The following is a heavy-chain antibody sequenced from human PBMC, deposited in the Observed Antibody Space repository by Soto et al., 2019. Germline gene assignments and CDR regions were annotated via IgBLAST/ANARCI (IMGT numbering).Heavy chain of an antibody. CDR2: VYTTGVT. CDR1: GDSISSGDYY. CDR3: ARAYLRYFDWFDY. Sequence: QVQLQESGPGVVKPSQTLSLTCTVSGDSISSGDYYWSWIRQPPGKGLEWIGYVYTTGVTYYHPSLKSRLTMSVDTSKNQFSLRLSSVTAADTAVYYCARAYLRYFDWFDYWGQGTLATVSS. J-gene: IGHJ4*02. D-gene: IGHD3-9*01. V-gene: IGHV4-30-4*01.